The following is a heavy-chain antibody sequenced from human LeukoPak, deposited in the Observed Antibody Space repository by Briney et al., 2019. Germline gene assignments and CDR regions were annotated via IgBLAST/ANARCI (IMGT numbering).Heavy chain of an antibody. CDR3: AKPEPPYDSSGSPAY. CDR2: IWYDGSNK. CDR1: GFTFSSYG. V-gene: IGHV3-33*06. J-gene: IGHJ4*02. D-gene: IGHD3-22*01. Sequence: GGSLRLSCAASGFTFSSYGMHWVRQAPGKGLEWEALIWYDGSNKYYADSVKGRFTISRDNSKNTLYLQMNSLRAEDTAVYYCAKPEPPYDSSGSPAYWGQGTLVTVSS.